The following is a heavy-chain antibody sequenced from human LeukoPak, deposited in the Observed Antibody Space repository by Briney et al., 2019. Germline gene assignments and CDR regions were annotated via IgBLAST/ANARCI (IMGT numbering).Heavy chain of an antibody. D-gene: IGHD6-13*01. CDR2: INHSGST. J-gene: IGHJ5*02. CDR1: GGSFSAYY. Sequence: SETLSLTCAVYGGSFSAYYWSWIRQPPGKGLEWIGEINHSGSTNYNPSLKSRVTISVDTSKNQFSLKLSSVTAADTAVYYCARGPRSWFAYFDPWGQGTLVTVSS. CDR3: ARGPRSWFAYFDP. V-gene: IGHV4-34*01.